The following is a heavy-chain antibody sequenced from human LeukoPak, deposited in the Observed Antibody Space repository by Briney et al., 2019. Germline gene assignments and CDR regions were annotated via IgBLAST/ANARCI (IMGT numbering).Heavy chain of an antibody. V-gene: IGHV3-9*01. CDR2: IRWNSGSI. D-gene: IGHD6-13*01. J-gene: IGHJ4*02. CDR1: GFTFDDYA. CDR3: AKDIKYSSSWYYSYFDY. Sequence: GRSLRLSCAASGFTFDDYAMHWVRQAPGKGLEWVSGIRWNSGSIGYADSVKGRFTISRDNAKNSLYLQMNSLRAEDTALYYCAKDIKYSSSWYYSYFDYWGQGTLVTVSS.